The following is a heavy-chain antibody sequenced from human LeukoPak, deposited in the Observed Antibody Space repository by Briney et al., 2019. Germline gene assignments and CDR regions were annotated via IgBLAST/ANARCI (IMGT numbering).Heavy chain of an antibody. Sequence: GRSLRLSCAASGFTFDDYAMHWVRQAPGKGLEWVSGISWNSGSIGYADSVKGRFTISRDNAKNSLYLQMNSLRAEDTALYYCAKNQNPLNYYDSSGINDAFDIWGQGTMVTVST. CDR3: AKNQNPLNYYDSSGINDAFDI. D-gene: IGHD3-22*01. CDR1: GFTFDDYA. V-gene: IGHV3-9*01. CDR2: ISWNSGSI. J-gene: IGHJ3*02.